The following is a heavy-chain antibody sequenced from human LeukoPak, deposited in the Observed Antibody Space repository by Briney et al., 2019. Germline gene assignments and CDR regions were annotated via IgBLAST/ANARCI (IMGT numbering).Heavy chain of an antibody. Sequence: GGSLRLSCAASGFTFSSYWMHWVRQVRGKGLVWVSRINSDGSSRSYVDSVMGRFTISRDNAKNTLYLQLDSLRAEDTAVYYCARGLAVAGSSWFDPWGQGTLVSVSS. CDR2: INSDGSSR. CDR1: GFTFSSYW. J-gene: IGHJ5*02. CDR3: ARGLAVAGSSWFDP. V-gene: IGHV3-74*01. D-gene: IGHD6-19*01.